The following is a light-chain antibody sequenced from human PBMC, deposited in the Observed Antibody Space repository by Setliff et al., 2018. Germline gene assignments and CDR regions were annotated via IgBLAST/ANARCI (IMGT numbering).Light chain of an antibody. Sequence: QSVLTLPRSVSGSPGQSVTISCTGTSSDVGRYNFVSWYQQHPGKAPKLIIYDVTKRPSGVPDRFSGSKSGNTASLTISGLQAEDEADYSCCSYADTYISVFGTGTKVTVL. CDR2: DVT. CDR1: SSDVGRYNF. CDR3: CSYADTYISV. J-gene: IGLJ1*01. V-gene: IGLV2-11*01.